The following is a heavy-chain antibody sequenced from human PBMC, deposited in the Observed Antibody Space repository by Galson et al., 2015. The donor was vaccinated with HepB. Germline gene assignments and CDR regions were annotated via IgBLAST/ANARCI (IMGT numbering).Heavy chain of an antibody. V-gene: IGHV1-18*01. Sequence: SVKVSCKASGYTFTSYGLSWVRQAPGQGLEWMGWISVYNGNPNYAQKLQGRVTMTTDTSTSTAYMELRSLRSDDTAVYYCARDEHVMVRGVINYYYYGMDVWGQGTTVTVSS. D-gene: IGHD3-10*01. CDR1: GYTFTSYG. J-gene: IGHJ6*02. CDR3: ARDEHVMVRGVINYYYYGMDV. CDR2: ISVYNGNP.